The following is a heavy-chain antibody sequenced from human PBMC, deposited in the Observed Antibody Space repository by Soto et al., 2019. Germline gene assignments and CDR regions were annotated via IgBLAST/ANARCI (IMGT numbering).Heavy chain of an antibody. V-gene: IGHV3-23*01. J-gene: IGHJ3*02. D-gene: IGHD3-10*01. CDR2: ISGGGGPT. Sequence: EVQLLESGGGLVQPGGSLRLSCTASGFTFSTYAMTWVRQAPGKGLEWVSAISGGGGPTYDADSVKGRFTISRDNSKNTLYLQMNSLRADDTAVYYCAKVSRFLDSGLIWGQGTLVTVSS. CDR3: AKVSRFLDSGLI. CDR1: GFTFSTYA.